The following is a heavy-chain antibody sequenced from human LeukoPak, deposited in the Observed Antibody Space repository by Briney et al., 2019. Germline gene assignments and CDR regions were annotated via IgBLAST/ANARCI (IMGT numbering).Heavy chain of an antibody. Sequence: SQTLSLTCTVSGGSISSGSYYWSWIRQPAGKGLEWIGRIYTSGSTNYNPSLKSRVTISVDTSKNQFSLKLSSVTATDTAVYYCASLRFLEWFFGTTSEYYFDYWGQGTLVTVSP. CDR2: IYTSGST. V-gene: IGHV4-61*02. J-gene: IGHJ4*02. D-gene: IGHD3-3*01. CDR1: GGSISSGSYY. CDR3: ASLRFLEWFFGTTSEYYFDY.